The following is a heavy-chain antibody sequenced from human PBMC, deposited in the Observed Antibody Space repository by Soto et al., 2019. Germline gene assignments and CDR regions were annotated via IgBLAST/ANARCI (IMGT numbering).Heavy chain of an antibody. D-gene: IGHD1-26*01. V-gene: IGHV1-18*01. J-gene: IGHJ3*02. CDR3: ARISLGPAPADAFDI. CDR1: GYTFTKFG. CDR2: LSTYKEDR. Sequence: QVQLVQSGAEVKKPGASVKVSCKASGYTFTKFGIGWVRQAPGQGLEWLGWLSTYKEDRNYAQRVQDRVSMTADTSSSTISIELKTLISDDTAVYYCARISLGPAPADAFDIWGQGTRVTVSS.